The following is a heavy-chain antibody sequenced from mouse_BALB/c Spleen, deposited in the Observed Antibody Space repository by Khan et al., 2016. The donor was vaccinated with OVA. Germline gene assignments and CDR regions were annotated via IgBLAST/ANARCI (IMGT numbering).Heavy chain of an antibody. CDR2: ISSGGSYT. J-gene: IGHJ2*01. Sequence: EVQLVESGGGLVRPGGSLKLSCAASGFSFSSYSMSWVRQTPEKRLEWVATISSGGSYTYYPDSVKGRFTISRDNAKNTQHLQVNSLRSEDTAMYYCTGQRGYYGSSPYFDYGGQGTTLTVSS. CDR3: TGQRGYYGSSPYFDY. CDR1: GFSFSSYS. D-gene: IGHD1-1*01. V-gene: IGHV5-9-3*01.